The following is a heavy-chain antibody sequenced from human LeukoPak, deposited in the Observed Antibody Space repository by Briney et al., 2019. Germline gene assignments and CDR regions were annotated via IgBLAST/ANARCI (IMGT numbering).Heavy chain of an antibody. CDR3: AKESPRLGLFR. Sequence: GGSLRLSCAASGFTFSSYGMHWVRQAPGKGLELVAVIWYDGSNKYYADSVKGRFTISRDNSKNTLYLQMNSLRAEDTAVYYCAKESPRLGLFRWGQGTLVTVSS. CDR1: GFTFSSYG. J-gene: IGHJ4*02. CDR2: IWYDGSNK. V-gene: IGHV3-33*06.